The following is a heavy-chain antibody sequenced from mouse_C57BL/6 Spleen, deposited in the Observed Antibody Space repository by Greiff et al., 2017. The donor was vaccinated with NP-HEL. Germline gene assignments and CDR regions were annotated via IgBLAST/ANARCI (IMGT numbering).Heavy chain of an antibody. Sequence: EVQLQESGAELVRPGASVKLSCTASGFNIKDDYMHWVKQRPEQGLEWIGWIDPENGDTEYASKFQGKATITADTSSNTAYLQLSSLTSEDTAVYYCTIHETGAYWGQGTLVTVSA. CDR3: TIHETGAY. CDR1: GFNIKDDY. CDR2: IDPENGDT. V-gene: IGHV14-4*01. J-gene: IGHJ3*01.